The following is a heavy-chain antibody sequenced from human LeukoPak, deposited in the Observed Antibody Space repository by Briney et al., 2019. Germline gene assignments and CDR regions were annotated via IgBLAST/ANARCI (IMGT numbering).Heavy chain of an antibody. CDR2: IYTSGST. Sequence: SETLSLTCTVSGGSISSYYWSWIRQPAGKGWEWIGRIYTSGSTNYNPSLKSRVTMSVDTSKNQFSLKLSSVTAADTAVYYCARTIGIAAARVYYYYYMDVWGKGTTVTVSS. CDR3: ARTIGIAAARVYYYYYMDV. J-gene: IGHJ6*03. CDR1: GGSISSYY. D-gene: IGHD6-13*01. V-gene: IGHV4-4*07.